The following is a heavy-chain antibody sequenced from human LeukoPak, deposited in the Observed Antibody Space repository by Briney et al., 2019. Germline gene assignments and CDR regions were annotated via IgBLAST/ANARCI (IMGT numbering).Heavy chain of an antibody. CDR2: IGDTT. Sequence: GSLRLSCAASGFTFSIYAMSWVRQAPGKGLERVSAIGDTTYYADSVEGRFTISRDNSKNTLYLQMNSLRAEDAAIYYCAKAFAFVGANFFDYWGQGTLVTVSS. CDR1: GFTFSIYA. CDR3: AKAFAFVGANFFDY. J-gene: IGHJ4*02. D-gene: IGHD1-26*01. V-gene: IGHV3-23*01.